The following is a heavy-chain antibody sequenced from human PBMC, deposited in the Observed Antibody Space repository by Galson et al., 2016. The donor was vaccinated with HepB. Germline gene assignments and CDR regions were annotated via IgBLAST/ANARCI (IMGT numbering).Heavy chain of an antibody. V-gene: IGHV3-48*02. CDR2: IDNSGGAI. J-gene: IGHJ4*02. Sequence: SLRLSCAPSGFIFTTYAMNWVRQAPGKGLEWISYIDNSGGAIYYTDSVRGRFPISRDNTKNSPYLQMNSLRDEDTAVYYCATGLTTFEHWGQGTLVTVSS. CDR1: GFIFTTYA. D-gene: IGHD4-11*01. CDR3: ATGLTTFEH.